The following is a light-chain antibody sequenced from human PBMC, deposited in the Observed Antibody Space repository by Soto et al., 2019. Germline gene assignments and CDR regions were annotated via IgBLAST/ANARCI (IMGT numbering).Light chain of an antibody. V-gene: IGLV2-8*01. CDR1: SSDVGGYNY. CDR2: EVS. Sequence: QSARTQPPSASGSPGQSVTVSCTGTSSDVGGYNYVSWYQQHPGKAPKLIIYEVSERPSGVPDRFSGSKSGDTASLTVSGLQAEDEADYYCSSYAGSNNFCVFGTGTKVTVL. CDR3: SSYAGSNNFCV. J-gene: IGLJ1*01.